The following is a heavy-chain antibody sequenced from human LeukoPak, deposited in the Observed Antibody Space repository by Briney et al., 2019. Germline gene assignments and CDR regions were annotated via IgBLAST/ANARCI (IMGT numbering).Heavy chain of an antibody. CDR3: ARTPLYDILTGYFRYWYFDL. J-gene: IGHJ2*01. CDR2: ISAYNGNT. D-gene: IGHD3-9*01. V-gene: IGHV1-18*01. CDR1: GYTFTSYG. Sequence: ASVKVSCKASGYTFTSYGISWVRQAPGQGLEWMGWISAYNGNTNYAQKLQGRVTMTTDTSTSTAYMELRSLISDDTAVYYCARTPLYDILTGYFRYWYFDLWGRGTLVTVSS.